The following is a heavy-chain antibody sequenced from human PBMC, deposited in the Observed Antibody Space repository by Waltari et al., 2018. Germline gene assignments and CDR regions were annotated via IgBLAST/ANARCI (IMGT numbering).Heavy chain of an antibody. J-gene: IGHJ5*02. CDR2: IIPIFGTA. CDR1: GGTFSSYA. Sequence: QVQLVQSGAEVKKPGSSVTVPCKASGGTFSSYAISWVRPAPGQGLEWMGGIIPIFGTANYAQKFQGRVTITADKSTSTAYMELSSLRSEDTAVYYCARDQAATEINWFDPWGQGTLVTVSS. CDR3: ARDQAATEINWFDP. V-gene: IGHV1-69*06. D-gene: IGHD2-15*01.